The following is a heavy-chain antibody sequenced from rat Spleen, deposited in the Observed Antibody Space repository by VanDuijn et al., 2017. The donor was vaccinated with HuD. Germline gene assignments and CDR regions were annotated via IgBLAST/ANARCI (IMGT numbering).Heavy chain of an antibody. D-gene: IGHD1-9*01. Sequence: EVHLVESGGGLVQPGRSLKLSCTASGFTFSDYYMAWVRQAPKKGLEWVASISYEGNTAFYGDSVKGRFTISRDNAKSSLYLQMNSLKSEDTATYYCATEKVGYYGYTTYFDYWGQGVMVTVSS. CDR2: ISYEGNTA. CDR3: ATEKVGYYGYTTYFDY. J-gene: IGHJ2*01. CDR1: GFTFSDYY. V-gene: IGHV5-22*01.